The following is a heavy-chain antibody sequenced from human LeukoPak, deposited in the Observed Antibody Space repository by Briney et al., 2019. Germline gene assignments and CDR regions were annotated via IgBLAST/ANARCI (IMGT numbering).Heavy chain of an antibody. CDR1: GDSISSYY. V-gene: IGHV4-59*08. Sequence: PSETLSLACTVSGDSISSYYWSWIRQPPGKGLEWIGYVYYSGSTNYNPSLKSRVTISVDTSKNQFSLKLSSVTAADTAVYYCARHEYCSGGRCYYYGMDVWGQGTTVTVSS. D-gene: IGHD2-15*01. CDR2: VYYSGST. J-gene: IGHJ6*02. CDR3: ARHEYCSGGRCYYYGMDV.